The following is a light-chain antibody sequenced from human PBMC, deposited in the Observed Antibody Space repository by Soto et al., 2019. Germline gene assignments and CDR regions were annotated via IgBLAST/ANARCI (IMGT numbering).Light chain of an antibody. CDR2: EVS. CDR1: SSDVGAYNY. CDR3: SSYAGSNNYV. V-gene: IGLV2-8*01. Sequence: QSALTQPPSASGSPGQSVTISCTGTSSDVGAYNYLSWYQQHPGKAPKLMIYEVSKRPSGVPDRFSGSKSGNTASLTVSGLQAEDEADYCCSSYAGSNNYVFGTGTKLTVL. J-gene: IGLJ1*01.